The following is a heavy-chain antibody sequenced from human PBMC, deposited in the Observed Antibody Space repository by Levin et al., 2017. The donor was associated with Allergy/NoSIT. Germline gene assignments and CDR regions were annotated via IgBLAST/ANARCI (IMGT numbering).Heavy chain of an antibody. CDR2: ISWNSGSI. V-gene: IGHV3-9*01. CDR1: GFTFDDYA. Sequence: SLKISCAASGFTFDDYAMHWVRQAPGKGLEWVSGISWNSGSIGYADSVKGRGNISRDNAKNSLYLQMNSLRTEDTALYYCARDNIGLPAAFDICRQGTLVIVSS. D-gene: IGHD2-2*01. J-gene: IGHJ3*02. CDR3: ARDNIGLPAAFDI.